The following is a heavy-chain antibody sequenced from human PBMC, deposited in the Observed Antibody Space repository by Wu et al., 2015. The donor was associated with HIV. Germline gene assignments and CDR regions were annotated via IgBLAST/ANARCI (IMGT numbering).Heavy chain of an antibody. J-gene: IGHJ4*02. V-gene: IGHV1-69*12. CDR1: GGTFSSYA. Sequence: QLVQSGAEVKKPGSSVKVSCKASGGTFSSYAISWVRQAPGQGLEWMGGIIPIFGTANYAQKFQGRVTITADESTSTAYMELSSLRSEDTAVYYCAREDGIAAAGTLYYFDYWGQGTPGHRLL. CDR3: AREDGIAAAGTLYYFDY. D-gene: IGHD6-13*01. CDR2: IIPIFGTA.